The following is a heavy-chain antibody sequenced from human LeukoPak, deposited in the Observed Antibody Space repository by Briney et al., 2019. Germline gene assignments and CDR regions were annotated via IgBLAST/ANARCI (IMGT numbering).Heavy chain of an antibody. D-gene: IGHD3-10*01. CDR2: IYYSGST. Sequence: PSETLSLTCTVSGASISSSTYYWGWIRQPPGKGLEWIGSIYYSGSTYYNPSLKSRVTISVDTSKNQFSLSSVTAADTAVYYCARPLWFGELLAYNWFDPWGQGTLVTVSS. CDR1: GASISSSTYY. J-gene: IGHJ5*02. CDR3: ARPLWFGELLAYNWFDP. V-gene: IGHV4-39*01.